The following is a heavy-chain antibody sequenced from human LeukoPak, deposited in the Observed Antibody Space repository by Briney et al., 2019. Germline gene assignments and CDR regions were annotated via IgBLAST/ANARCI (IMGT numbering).Heavy chain of an antibody. J-gene: IGHJ4*02. V-gene: IGHV3-30*02. D-gene: IGHD6-19*01. CDR1: GFTFSSYG. CDR2: IRYDGSNK. Sequence: GGSLRLSCAASGFTFSSYGMHWVRQAPGKGLEWVAFIRYDGSNKYYADSVKGRFTISRDNSKNTLYLQMNSLRAEDTAVYYCAKESSSCWYAGPYFDYWGQGTLVTVSS. CDR3: AKESSSCWYAGPYFDY.